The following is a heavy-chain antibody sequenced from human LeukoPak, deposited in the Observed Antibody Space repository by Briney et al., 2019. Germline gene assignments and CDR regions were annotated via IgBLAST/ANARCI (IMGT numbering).Heavy chain of an antibody. J-gene: IGHJ6*02. CDR3: ARHEYSAGMNYGMDV. V-gene: IGHV3-21*01. Sequence: GGSLRLSCAASGFTFSTYHMTWVRQAPGKGLEWVSVISGGSSSIYYTDSVKGRFTISRDNAKNSLYLQMNSLRAEDTAVYYCARHEYSAGMNYGMDVWGQGATVTVSS. CDR2: ISGGSSSI. D-gene: IGHD4-11*01. CDR1: GFTFSTYH.